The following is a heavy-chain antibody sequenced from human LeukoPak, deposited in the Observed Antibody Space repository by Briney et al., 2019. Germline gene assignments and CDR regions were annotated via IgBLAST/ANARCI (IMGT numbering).Heavy chain of an antibody. D-gene: IGHD3-9*01. J-gene: IGHJ6*04. CDR2: VIGSGGRT. CDR1: GFTFSSYA. V-gene: IGHV3-23*01. CDR3: AKETPPGGYFDWFRSRYYNGMDV. Sequence: GGSLRLSCAASGFTFSSYAMNWVRQPPGKGLEWVSAVIGSGGRTYYADAVQGRFKISRDNSKNKLCLQMNSLRGEETAVYYCAKETPPGGYFDWFRSRYYNGMDVWGKGTTVTVSS.